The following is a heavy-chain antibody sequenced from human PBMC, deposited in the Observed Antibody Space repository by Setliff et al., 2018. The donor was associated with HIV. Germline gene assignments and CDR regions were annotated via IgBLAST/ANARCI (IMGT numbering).Heavy chain of an antibody. J-gene: IGHJ4*02. CDR1: GYTFTSYG. CDR2: ISAYNGNT. CDR3: ARANDIAAAGPFDY. Sequence: GASVKVSCKASGYTFTSYGISWVRQAPGQGLEWMGWISAYNGNTNYAQKLQGRVTMTTDTSTSTAYIELRSLRSDDTAVYYCARANDIAAAGPFDYWGQGTLVTVSS. D-gene: IGHD6-13*01. V-gene: IGHV1-18*01.